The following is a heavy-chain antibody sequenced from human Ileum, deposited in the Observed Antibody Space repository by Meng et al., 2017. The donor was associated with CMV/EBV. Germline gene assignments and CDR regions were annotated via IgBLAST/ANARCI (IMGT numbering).Heavy chain of an antibody. CDR2: IKQDGSEK. CDR1: GFTFSSYW. V-gene: IGHV3-7*01. D-gene: IGHD4-17*01. CDR3: AKDGVYGDYARYFFDY. Sequence: GGSLRLSCAASGFTFSSYWINWVRQAPGKGLEWVANIKQDGSEKYYVDSVKGRFTISRDNSKYTLHLQMNSLRAEDTALYYCAKDGVYGDYARYFFDYWGQGTLVTVSS. J-gene: IGHJ4*02.